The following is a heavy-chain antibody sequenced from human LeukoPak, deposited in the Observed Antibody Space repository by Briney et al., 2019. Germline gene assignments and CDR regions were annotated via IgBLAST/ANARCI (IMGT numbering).Heavy chain of an antibody. CDR2: ISYDGSNK. J-gene: IGHJ5*02. CDR1: GFTFSSYA. CDR3: ARAANIVVVPAAMAGGFDA. D-gene: IGHD2-2*01. V-gene: IGHV3-30*04. Sequence: PGGSLRLSCAASGFTFSSYAMHWVRQAPGKGLEWVAVISYDGSNKYYADSVKGRFTISRDNSKNTLYLQMNSLRGEDTAVYYCARAANIVVVPAAMAGGFDAWGQGTLVTVS.